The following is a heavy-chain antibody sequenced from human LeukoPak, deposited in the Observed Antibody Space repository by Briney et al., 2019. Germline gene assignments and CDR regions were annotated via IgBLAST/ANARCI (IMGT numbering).Heavy chain of an antibody. CDR3: ARMYRPYYFDY. J-gene: IGHJ4*02. CDR2: INPSGGST. Sequence: VASVKVSCKASGYTFTSYYMHWVRQASGQGLEWMGIINPSGGSTSHAQKFQGRVTMTRDTSTSTVYMELSSLRSEDTAVYYCARMYRPYYFDYWGQGTLVTVSS. V-gene: IGHV1-46*01. CDR1: GYTFTSYY. D-gene: IGHD1-26*01.